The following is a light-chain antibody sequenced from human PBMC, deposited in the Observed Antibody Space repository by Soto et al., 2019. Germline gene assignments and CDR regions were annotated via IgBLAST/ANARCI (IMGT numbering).Light chain of an antibody. Sequence: EIVLTQSPGTLSLSPGEGGTLSCRASQSISSSYLAWYQQKPGQTPRLLIYGASSRATGIPDRFSGSGSGTDFTLTISRLEPEDFAMYYYQQYGSSPLTFAGGTKVDIK. V-gene: IGKV3-20*01. CDR1: QSISSSY. J-gene: IGKJ4*01. CDR3: QQYGSSPLT. CDR2: GAS.